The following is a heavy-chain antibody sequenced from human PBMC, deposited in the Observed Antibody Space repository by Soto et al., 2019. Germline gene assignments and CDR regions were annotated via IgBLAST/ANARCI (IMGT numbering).Heavy chain of an antibody. CDR2: ISGSGGST. CDR1: GFTFSSYA. Sequence: EVQLLESGGGLVQPGGSLRLSCAASGFTFSSYAMSWVRQAPGKGLEWVSAISGSGGSTYYADSVKGRFTISRDNSKNTLYLQMDSLRAEDTAVYYCAKSRWNWRDYFDYWGQGTLVTVSS. V-gene: IGHV3-23*01. D-gene: IGHD1-7*01. CDR3: AKSRWNWRDYFDY. J-gene: IGHJ4*02.